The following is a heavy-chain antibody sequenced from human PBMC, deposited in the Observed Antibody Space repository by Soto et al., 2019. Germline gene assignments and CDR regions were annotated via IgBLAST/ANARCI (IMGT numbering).Heavy chain of an antibody. CDR2: IWYDGSHQ. D-gene: IGHD2-21*01. V-gene: IGHV3-33*01. Sequence: QVQLLESGGCVVQPWTSLRLSCEAYGFTFVKYDRHWFRQAPGKGLEWVAVIWYDGSHQYSADSVKGRFTISRDNTKNTLDLQMNSLGVADTAVYFCARLGDHYSLDVWCQWTMVSVYS. CDR3: ARLGDHYSLDV. J-gene: IGHJ3*01. CDR1: GFTFVKYD.